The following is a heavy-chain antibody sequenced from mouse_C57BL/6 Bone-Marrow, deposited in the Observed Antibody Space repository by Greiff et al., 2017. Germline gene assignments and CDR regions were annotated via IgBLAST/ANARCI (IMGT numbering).Heavy chain of an antibody. Sequence: QVHVKQPGAELVKPGASVKLSCKASGYTFTSYWMHWVKQRPGQGLEWIGLIHPNSGSTNYNEKFKSKATLTVDKSSSTAYMQLCSLTSEDSAVYYCARSGYGSGYLAWFAYWGQGTLVTGSA. J-gene: IGHJ3*01. CDR3: ARSGYGSGYLAWFAY. D-gene: IGHD1-1*01. V-gene: IGHV1-64*01. CDR1: GYTFTSYW. CDR2: IHPNSGST.